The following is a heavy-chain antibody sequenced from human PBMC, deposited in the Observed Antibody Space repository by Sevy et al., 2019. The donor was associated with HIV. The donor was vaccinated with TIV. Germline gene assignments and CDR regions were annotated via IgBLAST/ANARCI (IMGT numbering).Heavy chain of an antibody. D-gene: IGHD3-10*01. Sequence: ASVKVSCKASGGTFSSYAISWVRQAPGQGLEWMGGIIPIFGTANYAQKFQGRVTITADESTSTAYMELSSLRSEDTAVYYCARELYGSGSYPWFDPWGQGTLVTVSS. CDR3: ARELYGSGSYPWFDP. CDR2: IIPIFGTA. CDR1: GGTFSSYA. V-gene: IGHV1-69*13. J-gene: IGHJ5*02.